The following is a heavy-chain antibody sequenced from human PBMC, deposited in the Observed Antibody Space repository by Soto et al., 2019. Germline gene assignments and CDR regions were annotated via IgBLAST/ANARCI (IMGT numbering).Heavy chain of an antibody. CDR1: GSTFSRIA. J-gene: IGHJ4*02. CDR2: INAGTGQT. Sequence: QVKLVQSGAEVKKPGASMKVSCKASGSTFSRIALHWVRLAPGQRLEWMGWINAGTGQTKYSESLQGRVTITRDTSARTAYMELSRLTFEDTAVYYCASGKGGWYFDDWGQGTLVTVSS. V-gene: IGHV1-3*01. CDR3: ASGKGGWYFDD. D-gene: IGHD6-19*01.